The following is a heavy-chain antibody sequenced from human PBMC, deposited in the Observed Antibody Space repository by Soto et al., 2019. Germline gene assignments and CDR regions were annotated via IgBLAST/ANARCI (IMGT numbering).Heavy chain of an antibody. D-gene: IGHD3-3*01. J-gene: IGHJ4*02. Sequence: PGGSLRLSCAASGFTFSSYAMSWVRQAPGKGLEWVSAISGSGGSTYYADSVRGRFTISRDNGKNSLFLEMNNLRVEDTAVYFCASHYDLWTGYLSPVDYWGRGTLVTVSS. V-gene: IGHV3-23*01. CDR2: ISGSGGST. CDR1: GFTFSSYA. CDR3: ASHYDLWTGYLSPVDY.